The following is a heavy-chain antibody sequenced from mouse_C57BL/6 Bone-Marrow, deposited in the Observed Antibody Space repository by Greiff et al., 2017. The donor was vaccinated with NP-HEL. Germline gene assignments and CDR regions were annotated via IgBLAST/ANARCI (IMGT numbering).Heavy chain of an antibody. J-gene: IGHJ1*03. CDR2: ISDGGSYT. Sequence: DVKLVESGGGLVKPGGSLKLSCAASGFTFSSYAMSWVRQTPEKRLEWVATISDGGSYTYYPDNVKGRFTISRDNAKNNLYLQMSHLKSEDTAMYYCARDPSLPHWYFDVWGTGTTVTVSS. D-gene: IGHD2-1*01. CDR1: GFTFSSYA. CDR3: ARDPSLPHWYFDV. V-gene: IGHV5-4*01.